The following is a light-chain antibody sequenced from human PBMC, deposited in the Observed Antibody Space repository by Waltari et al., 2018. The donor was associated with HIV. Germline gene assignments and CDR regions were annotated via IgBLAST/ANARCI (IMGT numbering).Light chain of an antibody. V-gene: IGLV1-51*01. CDR1: SSNIGSHY. CDR2: DTE. CDR3: GAWDASLTSGV. Sequence: QSVLTQPPSMSAAPGQRVTISCSGGSSNIGSHYVSWYQQLPGTAPKLLIYDTEERPSGIPDRFSGSKSGTSATLDITGLQAGDEADYYCGAWDASLTSGVFGGGTKVTVL. J-gene: IGLJ3*02.